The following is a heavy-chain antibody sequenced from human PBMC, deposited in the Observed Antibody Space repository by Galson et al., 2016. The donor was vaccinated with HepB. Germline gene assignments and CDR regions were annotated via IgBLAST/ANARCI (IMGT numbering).Heavy chain of an antibody. CDR2: IKKDGTEK. J-gene: IGHJ4*02. CDR3: ARGANGVLEYFDWPFDY. V-gene: IGHV3-7*01. D-gene: IGHD3-9*01. Sequence: SLRLSCAASGFSFGYYWMSWVRQAPGKGLEWVANIKKDGTEKFYVDSVKGRFTISRDNGKNSVSLQMNSLRADDTAVYYCARGANGVLEYFDWPFDYWGQGALVTVSS. CDR1: GFSFGYYW.